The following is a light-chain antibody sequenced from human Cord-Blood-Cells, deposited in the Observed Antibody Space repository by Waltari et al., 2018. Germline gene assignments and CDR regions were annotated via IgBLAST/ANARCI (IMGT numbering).Light chain of an antibody. CDR2: AAS. V-gene: IGKV1-39*01. Sequence: DIQITQSQSSLSASVGDRVTITCRASQSISSYLNWYQQKPGKAPKLLTYAASSLQSGVPSRFSGSGSGTDFTLTISSLQPEDFATYYCQQSYSTPLTFGGGTKVEIK. CDR3: QQSYSTPLT. CDR1: QSISSY. J-gene: IGKJ4*01.